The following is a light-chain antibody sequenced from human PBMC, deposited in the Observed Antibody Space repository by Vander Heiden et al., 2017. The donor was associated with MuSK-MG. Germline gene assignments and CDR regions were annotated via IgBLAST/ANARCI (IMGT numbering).Light chain of an antibody. J-gene: IGKJ1*01. CDR2: AAS. Sequence: DIQLIQSPSSLSASVGDTVTITCRASQSMSTYLNWYQQKPGKAPELLIYAASSLQSGVPSRFSGSGSGTGFTLTISSLQSEDFATYYCQQAYGTPWTFGQGTKVEIK. CDR3: QQAYGTPWT. V-gene: IGKV1-39*01. CDR1: QSMSTY.